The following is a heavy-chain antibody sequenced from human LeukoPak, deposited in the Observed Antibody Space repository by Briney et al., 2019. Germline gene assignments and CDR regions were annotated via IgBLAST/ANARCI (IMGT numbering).Heavy chain of an antibody. CDR3: ARGYYYYMDV. CDR1: GGSISSYY. Sequence: SETLSLTCTVSGGSISSYYWSWIRQSPGKGLEWIGYIYYSGSTNYNPSLKSRVTISVETSKNHFSLNLSSVTAADTAVYYCARGYYYYMDVWGKGTTVTVSS. J-gene: IGHJ6*03. CDR2: IYYSGST. V-gene: IGHV4-59*01.